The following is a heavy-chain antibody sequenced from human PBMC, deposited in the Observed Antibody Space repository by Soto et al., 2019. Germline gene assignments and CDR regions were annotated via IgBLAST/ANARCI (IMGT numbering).Heavy chain of an antibody. CDR3: ASDAGGPGDY. J-gene: IGHJ4*02. CDR2: SYYSGST. D-gene: IGHD2-15*01. Sequence: QVQLQESGPGLVKPSETLSLTCTVSSASFTVYYWSWIRQPPGKGLEWIGYSYYSGSTSNNPSLTSRVTFSADTSKDQFSLKLVSVTAADTAMYSCASDAGGPGDYWSQGVLVTVSS. V-gene: IGHV4-59*01. CDR1: SASFTVYY.